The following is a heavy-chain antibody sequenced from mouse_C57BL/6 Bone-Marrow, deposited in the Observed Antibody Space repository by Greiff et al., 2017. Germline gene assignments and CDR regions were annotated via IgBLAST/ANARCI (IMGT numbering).Heavy chain of an antibody. J-gene: IGHJ4*01. CDR3: ARSYDYDDYTMDY. CDR1: GYTFTNYW. V-gene: IGHV1-64*01. Sequence: QVQLQQPGAELVKPGASVQLSCKASGYTFTNYWMHWVKQRPGQGLEWIGMMHPNGGSPDYKEKFKSEAPLSVDKSSRTAYMELSSLTSEDSAVYYCARSYDYDDYTMDYWGQGTSVTGSS. D-gene: IGHD2-4*01. CDR2: MHPNGGSP.